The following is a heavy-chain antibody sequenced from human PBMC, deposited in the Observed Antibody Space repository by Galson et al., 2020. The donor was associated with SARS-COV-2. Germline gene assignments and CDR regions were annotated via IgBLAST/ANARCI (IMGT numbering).Heavy chain of an antibody. CDR2: LPPNSGGT. D-gene: IGHD1-1*01. CDR1: GYTFTGYY. Sequence: ASVTVSCQASGYTFTGYYMHWVRQAPAQGLEWMGWLPPNSGGTTYAQKFQDWVTMTRDTSISTAYMELSRLRSDDTAVYYCARDNDHDAFDIWGQGTRVTVSS. CDR3: ARDNDHDAFDI. J-gene: IGHJ3*02. V-gene: IGHV1-2*04.